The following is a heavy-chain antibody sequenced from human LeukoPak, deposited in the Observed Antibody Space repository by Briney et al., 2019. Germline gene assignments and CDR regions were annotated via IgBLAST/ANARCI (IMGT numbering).Heavy chain of an antibody. Sequence: ASVKVSCKASGYTFTSYGISWVRQAPGQGLEWMGWISAYNGNTNYAQKFQGRVTMTRDTSTSTVYMELSSLRSEDTAVYYCARGYYDSSGYPLWGAFDIWGQGTMVTVSS. CDR1: GYTFTSYG. CDR3: ARGYYDSSGYPLWGAFDI. CDR2: ISAYNGNT. V-gene: IGHV1-18*01. J-gene: IGHJ3*02. D-gene: IGHD3-22*01.